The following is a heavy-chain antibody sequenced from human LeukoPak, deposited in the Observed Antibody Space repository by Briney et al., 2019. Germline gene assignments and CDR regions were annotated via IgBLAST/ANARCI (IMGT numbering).Heavy chain of an antibody. D-gene: IGHD3-10*01. Sequence: SETLSLTCTVSGGSISSSSYYWGWIRQPPGKGLEWIGSIYYSGSTYYNPSLKSRVTISVDTSKNQFSLKLSSVTAADTAVYYCASGGSGSYYTKPRIDYWGQGTLVTVSS. J-gene: IGHJ4*02. CDR2: IYYSGST. V-gene: IGHV4-39*07. CDR1: GGSISSSSYY. CDR3: ASGGSGSYYTKPRIDY.